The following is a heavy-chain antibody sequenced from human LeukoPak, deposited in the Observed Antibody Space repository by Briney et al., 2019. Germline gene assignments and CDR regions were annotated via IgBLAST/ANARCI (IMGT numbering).Heavy chain of an antibody. CDR2: ISSSGGST. CDR3: AKDPSSSIAARLFDY. Sequence: PGGSLRLSCAASGFTFSDYYMSWIRQAPGKGLEWVSYISSSGGSTYYADSVKGRFTISRDNSKNTLYLQMNSLRAEDTAVYYCAKDPSSSIAARLFDYWGQGTLVTVSS. CDR1: GFTFSDYY. D-gene: IGHD6-6*01. J-gene: IGHJ4*02. V-gene: IGHV3-11*01.